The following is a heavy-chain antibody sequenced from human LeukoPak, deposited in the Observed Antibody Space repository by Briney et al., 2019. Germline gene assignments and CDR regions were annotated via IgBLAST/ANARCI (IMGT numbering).Heavy chain of an antibody. V-gene: IGHV3-21*01. J-gene: IGHJ6*03. CDR1: GFTFSSYS. CDR2: ISSSSSYI. CDR3: AGDDYDKTYYYYMDV. Sequence: GGSLRLSCAASGFTFSSYSMNWVRQAPGKGLEWVSSISSSSSYIYYADSVKGRFTISRDNAKNSLYLQMNSLGAEDTAVYYCAGDDYDKTYYYYMDVWGEGTTVTVSS. D-gene: IGHD4-17*01.